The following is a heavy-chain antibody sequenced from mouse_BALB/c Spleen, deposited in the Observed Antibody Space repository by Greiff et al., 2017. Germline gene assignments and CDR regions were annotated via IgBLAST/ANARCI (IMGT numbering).Heavy chain of an antibody. Sequence: EVKVVESGGGLVQPGGSMKLSCVASGFTFSNYWMNWVRQSPEKGLEWVAEIRLKSNNYATHYAESVKGRFTISRDDSKSSVYLQMNNLRAEDTGIYYCTRPGDWEGWFACWGQGTLVTVSA. V-gene: IGHV6-6*02. CDR2: IRLKSNNYAT. D-gene: IGHD4-1*01. J-gene: IGHJ3*01. CDR1: GFTFSNYW. CDR3: TRPGDWEGWFAC.